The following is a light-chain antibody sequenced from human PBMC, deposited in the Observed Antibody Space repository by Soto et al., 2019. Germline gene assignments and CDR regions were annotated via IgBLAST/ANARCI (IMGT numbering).Light chain of an antibody. CDR3: CSYVGSSTYV. CDR1: SSDVGTYNL. V-gene: IGLV2-23*01. J-gene: IGLJ1*01. Sequence: QSVLTQPASVSGSPGQSITISFTGTSSDVGTYNLVSWYQQHPGKAPKLMVYEGTKRPSGVSNRFSGSKSGNTASLTISGLQAEDEADYYCCSYVGSSTYVFGTGTKVT. CDR2: EGT.